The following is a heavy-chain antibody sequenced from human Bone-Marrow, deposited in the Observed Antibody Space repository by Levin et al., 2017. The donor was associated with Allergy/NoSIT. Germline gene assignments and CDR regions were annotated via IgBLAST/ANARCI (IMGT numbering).Heavy chain of an antibody. CDR2: INSSSGTI. CDR1: GFTFSSYS. V-gene: IGHV3-48*01. J-gene: IGHJ4*02. Sequence: PGGSLRLSCATSGFTFSSYSMNWVRQAPGKGLEWVSYINSSSGTIYYAVSVKGRFTISRDNAKKSLYLQMSSLRVEDTAVYYCVRGLPDYWGQGTLVTVSS. CDR3: VRGLPDY.